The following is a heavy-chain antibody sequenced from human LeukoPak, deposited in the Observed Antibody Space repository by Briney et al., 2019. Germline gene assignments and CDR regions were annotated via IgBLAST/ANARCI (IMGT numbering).Heavy chain of an antibody. CDR1: GFTFGDYA. V-gene: IGHV3-9*01. Sequence: GGSLRLSCAASGFTFGDYAMHWVRQAPGKGPEWVSGISWNSGSIGYADSVKGRFTISRDNAKNSLYLQMNSLRAEDTALYYCAKDGYSSGWFLDYWGQGTLVTVSS. CDR2: ISWNSGSI. CDR3: AKDGYSSGWFLDY. J-gene: IGHJ4*02. D-gene: IGHD6-19*01.